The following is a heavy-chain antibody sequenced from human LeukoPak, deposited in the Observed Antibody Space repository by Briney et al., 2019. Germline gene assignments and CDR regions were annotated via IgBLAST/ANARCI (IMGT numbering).Heavy chain of an antibody. CDR3: ARPQYSGSYSDAFDI. J-gene: IGHJ3*02. V-gene: IGHV3-30-3*01. Sequence: GGSLRLSCAASGFTFSSYAMHWVRQAPGKGLEWVAVISYDGSNKYYADSVKGRFTISRDNSKNTLYLQMNSLRAEDTAVYYCARPQYSGSYSDAFDIWGQGTMVTVSS. CDR1: GFTFSSYA. D-gene: IGHD1-26*01. CDR2: ISYDGSNK.